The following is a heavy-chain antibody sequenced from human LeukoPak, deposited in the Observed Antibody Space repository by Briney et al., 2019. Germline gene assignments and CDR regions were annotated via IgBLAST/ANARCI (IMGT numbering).Heavy chain of an antibody. Sequence: GGSLRLSCAASGSTFSSYAMSWVRRAPGKGLEWVSGISDSGESTYYADSVKGRFTISRDNSKNTLYVQMNSLRVEDTAVYYCAKDRRGGSYYAGNLDIWGQGTMVTVSS. D-gene: IGHD1-26*01. CDR3: AKDRRGGSYYAGNLDI. V-gene: IGHV3-23*01. CDR2: ISDSGEST. J-gene: IGHJ3*02. CDR1: GSTFSSYA.